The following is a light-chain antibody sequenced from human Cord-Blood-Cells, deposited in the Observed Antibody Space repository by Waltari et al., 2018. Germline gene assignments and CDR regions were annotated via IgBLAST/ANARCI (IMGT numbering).Light chain of an antibody. Sequence: IVMTQSPDSLAVSLGERAPIHCKSTPSVLYSSNNKNYLAWYQQKPGQPPKLLIYWASTRESGVPDRFSGSGSGTDFTLTISSLQAEDVAVYYCQQYYSTPYSFGQGTKLEIK. CDR2: WAS. V-gene: IGKV4-1*01. J-gene: IGKJ2*03. CDR3: QQYYSTPYS. CDR1: PSVLYSSNNKNY.